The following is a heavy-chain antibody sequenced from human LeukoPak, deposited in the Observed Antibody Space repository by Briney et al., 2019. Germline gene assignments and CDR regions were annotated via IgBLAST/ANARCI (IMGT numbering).Heavy chain of an antibody. CDR3: ARGQRECTGYDVGADY. V-gene: IGHV3-74*01. CDR2: VNSDGSST. CDR1: GFTFSSHW. Sequence: GGSLRLSCAASGFTFSSHWMYWVRQAPGKGLVWVSRVNSDGSSTSYADSVKGRFTISRDNAKNTLYLQMNSLRAEDTAVYYCARGQRECTGYDVGADYWGQGTLVTVSS. J-gene: IGHJ4*02. D-gene: IGHD5-12*01.